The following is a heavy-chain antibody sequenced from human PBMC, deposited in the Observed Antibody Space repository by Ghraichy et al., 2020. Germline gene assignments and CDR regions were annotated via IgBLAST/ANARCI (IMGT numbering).Heavy chain of an antibody. CDR1: GGSISSSNW. V-gene: IGHV4-4*02. CDR2: IYHSGST. Sequence: SETLSLTCAVSGGSISSSNWWSWVRQPPGKGLEWIGEIYHSGSTNYNPSLKSRVTISVDKSKNQFSLKLSSVTAADTAVYYCARKAIVGVTWYFDYWGQGTLVTVSS. J-gene: IGHJ4*02. D-gene: IGHD1-26*01. CDR3: ARKAIVGVTWYFDY.